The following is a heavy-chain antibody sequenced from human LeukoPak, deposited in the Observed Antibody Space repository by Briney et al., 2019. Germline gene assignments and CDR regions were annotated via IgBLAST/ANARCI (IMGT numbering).Heavy chain of an antibody. CDR1: GYIFIGYY. CDR2: IDPKSGGT. D-gene: IGHD3-10*01. V-gene: IGHV1-2*02. J-gene: IGHJ4*02. CDR3: VRDMVRGVITPGY. Sequence: ASVKVSCKTSGYIFIGYYMHWVRQAPGQGLEWMGWIDPKSGGTKYAQKFQGRVTMTRDMSISTAYMDLRRLKSDDTAVYYCVRDMVRGVITPGYWGQGTLVTVSS.